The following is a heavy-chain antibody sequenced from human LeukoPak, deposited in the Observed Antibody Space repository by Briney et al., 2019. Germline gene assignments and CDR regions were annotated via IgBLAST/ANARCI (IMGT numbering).Heavy chain of an antibody. CDR2: INHSGST. V-gene: IGHV4-34*01. CDR1: GGSFSGYY. J-gene: IGHJ6*03. CDR3: ARHDAEKETLKQDYYMDV. Sequence: KPSETLSLTCAVYGGSFSGYYWSWIRQPPGKGLEWIGEINHSGSTNYNPSLKSRVTISVDTSKNQFSLKLSSVTAADTAVYYCARHDAEKETLKQDYYMDVWGKGTTVTVSS. D-gene: IGHD1/OR15-1a*01.